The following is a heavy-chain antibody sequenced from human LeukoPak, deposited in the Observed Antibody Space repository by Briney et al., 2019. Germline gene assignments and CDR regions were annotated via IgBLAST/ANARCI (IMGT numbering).Heavy chain of an antibody. CDR2: THYRSQWFN. Sequence: SQTLSLTCAISGDSVSSNSAAWNWIRQLPSRGLECLGRTHYRSQWFNDYAVSVKSRITISSDTPKNQFSLQLNSVTPEDTAVYYCARTGTIDFFYFDCWGQGTLVTVSS. V-gene: IGHV6-1*01. CDR3: ARTGTIDFFYFDC. D-gene: IGHD1-7*01. J-gene: IGHJ4*02. CDR1: GDSVSSNSAA.